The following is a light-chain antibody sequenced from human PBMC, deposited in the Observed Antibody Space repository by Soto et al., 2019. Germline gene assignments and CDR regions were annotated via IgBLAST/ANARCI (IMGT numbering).Light chain of an antibody. J-gene: IGKJ1*01. Sequence: EVVVTQSPGTLSLSPGERATLTCRASQSVSSRHLAWYQQKPGQAPRLLIYGTSNRATGIPDRFSGSGSGPDFSLIISRLEPEDFAVYYCQYYGSSPRTFGQGTMVDI. V-gene: IGKV3-20*01. CDR1: QSVSSRH. CDR2: GTS. CDR3: QYYGSSPRT.